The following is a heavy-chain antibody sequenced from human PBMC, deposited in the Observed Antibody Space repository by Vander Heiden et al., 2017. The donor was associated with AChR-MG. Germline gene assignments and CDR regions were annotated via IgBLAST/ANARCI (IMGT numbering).Heavy chain of an antibody. D-gene: IGHD1-26*01. CDR3: VRDGGSYAFDY. Sequence: QVQLQESGPGLVKPSETLSLTCTVPGGSVSSGSYYWSWIRQPPGKGLEWIGYIYYSGSTNYNPSLKSRVTISVDTSKNQFSLKMSSVTAADTAVYYCVRDGGSYAFDYWGQVTLVTVSS. CDR2: IYYSGST. J-gene: IGHJ4*02. CDR1: GGSVSSGSYY. V-gene: IGHV4-61*01.